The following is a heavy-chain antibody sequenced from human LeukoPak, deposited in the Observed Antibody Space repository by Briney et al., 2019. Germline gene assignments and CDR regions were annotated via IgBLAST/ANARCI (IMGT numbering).Heavy chain of an antibody. CDR1: GGSISSYF. CDR2: MYNNGST. J-gene: IGHJ4*02. Sequence: SETLSLTCAISGGSISSYFWNWTRQPPGEGLEWIGYMYNNGSTYYNPSLKSRVTISADTSKNQFSLKLSSVTAADTAVYYCAREGVTKYYFDYWGQGTLVTVSS. V-gene: IGHV4-59*01. D-gene: IGHD4-11*01. CDR3: AREGVTKYYFDY.